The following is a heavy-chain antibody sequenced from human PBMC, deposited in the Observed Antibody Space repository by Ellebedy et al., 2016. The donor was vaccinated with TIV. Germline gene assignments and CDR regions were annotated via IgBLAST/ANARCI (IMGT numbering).Heavy chain of an antibody. CDR3: AREVPMTTVTHWFDP. Sequence: SETLSLXXTVSRGSVSSGSDYWSWIRQPPGKGLEWIGYIDHSGSTNYNPSLKSRLTISVDTSKNQFSLKLSSVTAADTAVYYCAREVPMTTVTHWFDPWGQGTLVTVSS. CDR1: RGSVSSGSDY. D-gene: IGHD4-17*01. J-gene: IGHJ5*02. CDR2: IDHSGST. V-gene: IGHV4-61*01.